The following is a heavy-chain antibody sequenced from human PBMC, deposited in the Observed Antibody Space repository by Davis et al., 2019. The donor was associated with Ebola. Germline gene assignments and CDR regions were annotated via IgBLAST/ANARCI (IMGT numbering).Heavy chain of an antibody. D-gene: IGHD4-17*01. CDR2: IGTAGDT. V-gene: IGHV3-13*01. J-gene: IGHJ4*02. CDR1: GFTFSSYD. CDR3: TRTYGVGVDY. Sequence: GVSLKISCAASGFTFSSYDMHWVRQATGKGLEWVSAIGTAGDTYYPGSVKGRFTISRENAKNSLYLQMNSLKTEDTAVYYCTRTYGVGVDYWGQGTLVTVSS.